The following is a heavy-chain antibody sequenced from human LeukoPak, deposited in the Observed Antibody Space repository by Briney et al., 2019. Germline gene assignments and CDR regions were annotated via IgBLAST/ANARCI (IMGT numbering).Heavy chain of an antibody. V-gene: IGHV4-59*11. Sequence: KTSETLSLTCTVSGGSISSHYWSWIRQPPGKGLEWIGYIYYSGSTNYNPSLKSRVTISVDTSKNQFSLKLSSVTAADTAVYYCARARGSGWDFDYWGQGTLVTVSS. CDR2: IYYSGST. D-gene: IGHD6-19*01. CDR3: ARARGSGWDFDY. J-gene: IGHJ4*02. CDR1: GGSISSHY.